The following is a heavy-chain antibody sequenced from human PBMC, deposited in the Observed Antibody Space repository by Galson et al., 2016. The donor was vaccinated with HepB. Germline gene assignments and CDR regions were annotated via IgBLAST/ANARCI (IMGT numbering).Heavy chain of an antibody. CDR2: IYSGGNT. D-gene: IGHD1-7*01. CDR3: ARGEITGTTGDY. CDR1: GFTVSNNY. V-gene: IGHV3-53*01. Sequence: LRLSCAASGFTVSNNYMTWVRQAPGKGLEWVSLIYSGGNTYYADSVKGRFTISRDNSKNTLYLQMNSLRTEDTAVYYCARGEITGTTGDYWGQGTLVTVSS. J-gene: IGHJ4*02.